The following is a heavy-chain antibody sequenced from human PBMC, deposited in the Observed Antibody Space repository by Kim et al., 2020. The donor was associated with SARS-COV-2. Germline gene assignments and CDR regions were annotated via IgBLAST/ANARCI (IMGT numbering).Heavy chain of an antibody. Sequence: SETLSLTCAVYGGSFSGYYWSWIRQPPGKGLEWIGEINHSGSTNYNPSLKSRVTISVDTSKNQFSLKLSSVTAADTAVYYCARLWFEDLIDYWGQGTLVTVSS. CDR1: GGSFSGYY. D-gene: IGHD3-10*01. V-gene: IGHV4-34*01. CDR2: INHSGST. CDR3: ARLWFEDLIDY. J-gene: IGHJ4*02.